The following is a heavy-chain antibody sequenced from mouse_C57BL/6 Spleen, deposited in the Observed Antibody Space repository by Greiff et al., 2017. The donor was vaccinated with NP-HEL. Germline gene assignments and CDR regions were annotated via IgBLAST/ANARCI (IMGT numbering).Heavy chain of an antibody. J-gene: IGHJ3*01. Sequence: EVKLVESGEGLVKPGGSLKLSCAASGFTFSSYAMSWVRQTPEKRLEWVAYISSGGDYIYYADTVKGRFTISRDNARNTLYLQMSSLKSEDTAMYYCTRDPVVARFAYWGQGTLVTVSA. CDR1: GFTFSSYA. CDR2: ISSGGDYI. V-gene: IGHV5-9-1*02. D-gene: IGHD1-1*01. CDR3: TRDPVVARFAY.